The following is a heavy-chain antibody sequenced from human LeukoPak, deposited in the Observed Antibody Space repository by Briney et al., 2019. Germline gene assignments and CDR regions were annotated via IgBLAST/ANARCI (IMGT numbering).Heavy chain of an antibody. J-gene: IGHJ5*02. D-gene: IGHD6-6*01. V-gene: IGHV4-34*01. CDR1: GGSFSGYY. CDR3: ARRRGSYSSSS. CDR2: INHSGST. Sequence: PSETLSLTCAVHGGSFSGYYWSWIRQPPGKGLEWIGEINHSGSTNYNPSLKSRVTISVDTSKNQFSLKLSSVTAADTAVYYCARRRGSYSSSSWGQGTLVTV.